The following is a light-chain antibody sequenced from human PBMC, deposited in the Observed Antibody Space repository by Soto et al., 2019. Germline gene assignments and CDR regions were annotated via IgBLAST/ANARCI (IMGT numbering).Light chain of an antibody. Sequence: QSALTQPPSASGSPGQSVTISCTGTSSDVGGYNYVSWYQQRPGKAPKLMIYEVSKRPSGVPDRFSGSKSGNTASLTVSGLQAEDEADYHCSSHAGSNNLGYVFGTGTKLTVL. CDR3: SSHAGSNNLGYV. V-gene: IGLV2-8*01. CDR1: SSDVGGYNY. CDR2: EVS. J-gene: IGLJ1*01.